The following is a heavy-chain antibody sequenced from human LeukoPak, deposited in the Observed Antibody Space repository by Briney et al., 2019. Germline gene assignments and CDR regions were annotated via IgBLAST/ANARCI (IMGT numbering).Heavy chain of an antibody. J-gene: IGHJ4*02. V-gene: IGHV4-4*02. Sequence: PSETLSLTCAVSGGSISSSNWWSWVRQPPGKGLEWIGEIYHSGSTNYNPSLKSRVTISVDKSKNQFSLKLSSVAAADTAVYYCARHSSGWYGIDYWGQGTLVTVSS. CDR1: GGSISSSNW. CDR2: IYHSGST. D-gene: IGHD6-19*01. CDR3: ARHSSGWYGIDY.